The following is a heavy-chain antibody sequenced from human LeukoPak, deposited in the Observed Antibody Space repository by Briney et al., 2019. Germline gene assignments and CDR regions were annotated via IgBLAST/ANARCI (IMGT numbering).Heavy chain of an antibody. Sequence: PGGSLRLSCAASGFTFSSYAMSWVRQAPGKGLEWVSAISGSGGSTYYADSVKGRFTISRDNSKNTLYLQMNSLRAEDTAVYYCAKDLGYSSGWSDFDYWGQGTLVTVSS. CDR2: ISGSGGST. J-gene: IGHJ4*02. D-gene: IGHD6-19*01. V-gene: IGHV3-23*01. CDR3: AKDLGYSSGWSDFDY. CDR1: GFTFSSYA.